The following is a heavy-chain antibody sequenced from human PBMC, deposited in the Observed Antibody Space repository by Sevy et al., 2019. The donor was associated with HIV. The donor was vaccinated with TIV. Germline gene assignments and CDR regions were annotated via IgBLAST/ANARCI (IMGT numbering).Heavy chain of an antibody. J-gene: IGHJ4*02. CDR3: ARDEGGGDGYNFLTYSFDF. V-gene: IGHV3-30-3*01. CDR1: GFTFSSYA. Sequence: GGSLRLSCAASGFTFSSYAMHWVRQAPGKGLEWVAVISYDGSNKYYADSVKGRFTISRDNSKNTLYVQMNSLRAEDTAVYYCARDEGGGDGYNFLTYSFDFWGQGTLVTVSS. CDR2: ISYDGSNK. D-gene: IGHD5-18*01.